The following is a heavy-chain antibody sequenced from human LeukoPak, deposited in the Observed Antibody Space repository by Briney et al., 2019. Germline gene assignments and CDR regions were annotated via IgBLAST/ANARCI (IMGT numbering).Heavy chain of an antibody. CDR2: ISYDGSNK. J-gene: IGHJ4*02. V-gene: IGHV3-33*05. D-gene: IGHD6-19*01. CDR3: AREQVLYSSGWSYDY. CDR1: GFTFSSYG. Sequence: GGSLRLSCAASGFTFSSYGMHWVRQAPGKGLEWVAVISYDGSNKYYADSVKGRFTISRDNSKNTLYLQMNSLRAEDTAVYYCAREQVLYSSGWSYDYWGQGTLVTVSS.